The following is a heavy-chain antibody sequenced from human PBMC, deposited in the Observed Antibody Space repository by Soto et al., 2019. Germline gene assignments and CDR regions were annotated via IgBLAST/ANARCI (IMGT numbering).Heavy chain of an antibody. CDR3: AKPLPMVRGVTDAFDI. Sequence: EVQLLESGGGLVQPGGSLRLSCAASGFTFSSYAMSWVRQAPGKGLEWVSAFSGSGGSTYYADSVKGRSTISRDNSKNTLYLQMNSLRAEDTAVYYCAKPLPMVRGVTDAFDIWGQGTMVTVSS. V-gene: IGHV3-23*01. CDR1: GFTFSSYA. D-gene: IGHD3-10*01. CDR2: FSGSGGST. J-gene: IGHJ3*02.